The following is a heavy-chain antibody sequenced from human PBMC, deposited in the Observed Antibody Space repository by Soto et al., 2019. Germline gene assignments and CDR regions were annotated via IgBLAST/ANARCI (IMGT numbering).Heavy chain of an antibody. D-gene: IGHD2-2*01. V-gene: IGHV3-73*01. CDR1: GFSLIYSS. Sequence: LRXSCTASGFSLIYSSIYWVRQASGKGLEWVGRIRSKNNDYATAYGAPVKGRFIISRDDSKNTAYLKMESLKTEDTAVYFCSRLRNCTRIRCYGERWGQGTLDSVSS. CDR2: IRSKNNDYAT. CDR3: SRLRNCTRIRCYGER. J-gene: IGHJ4*02.